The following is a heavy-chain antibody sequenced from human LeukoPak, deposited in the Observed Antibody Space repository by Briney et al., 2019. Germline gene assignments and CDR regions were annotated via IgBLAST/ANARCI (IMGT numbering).Heavy chain of an antibody. D-gene: IGHD6-19*01. V-gene: IGHV4-59*08. J-gene: IGHJ3*02. CDR1: GGSISSYY. Sequence: PSETLSLTCTVSGGSISSYYWSWIRQPPGKGLEWIGYIYYSGSTNYNPSLKSRVIISVDTSKNQFSLKLSSVTAADTAVYYCARAVADAFDIWGQGTMVTVSS. CDR2: IYYSGST. CDR3: ARAVADAFDI.